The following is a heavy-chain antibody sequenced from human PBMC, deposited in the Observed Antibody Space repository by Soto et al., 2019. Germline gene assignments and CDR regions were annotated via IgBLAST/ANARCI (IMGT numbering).Heavy chain of an antibody. Sequence: EVQLLESGGGLVQPGGSLRLSCAASGFTFSSYAMNWVRQAPGKGLEWVSVISGSGGSTYYADSVKGRFTISRDNSKNTLYLHINSLRAEDTAVYYCARRSSGWYFDYWGQGTLVTVSS. D-gene: IGHD6-19*01. CDR1: GFTFSSYA. CDR3: ARRSSGWYFDY. V-gene: IGHV3-23*01. J-gene: IGHJ4*02. CDR2: ISGSGGST.